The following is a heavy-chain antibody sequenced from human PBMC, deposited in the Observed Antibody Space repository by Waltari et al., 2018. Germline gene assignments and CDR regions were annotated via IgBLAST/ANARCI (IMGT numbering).Heavy chain of an antibody. Sequence: VHLQESGPGLVKPSETLSLTCGVSDYSIRSGSFWGWNRQPPGKGLEWIGSWYRSGSTYYNPSLQSRVTISADTSKNQFSLNLTSVTAADTAVYYCARVSSSWYLGDYFYYGVDVWGQGATVTVSS. CDR2: WYRSGST. CDR3: ARVSSSWYLGDYFYYGVDV. J-gene: IGHJ6*01. V-gene: IGHV4-38-2*01. D-gene: IGHD6-13*01. CDR1: DYSIRSGSF.